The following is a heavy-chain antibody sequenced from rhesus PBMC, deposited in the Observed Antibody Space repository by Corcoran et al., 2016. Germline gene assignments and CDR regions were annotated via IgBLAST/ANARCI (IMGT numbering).Heavy chain of an antibody. CDR1: VGSLSVVYYY. CDR2: IYNSCWIT. Sequence: VKLQESGLGLVKTLETLSLTCAVSVGSLSVVYYYWRWIRQPPGKRLVCIGVIYNSCWITYYNPSLNMLVTISKNTSKNQFSLMLSSVTAADTAVYYCARGVVFITLFDYWGQGVLVTVSS. D-gene: IGHD3-16*01. V-gene: IGHV4S12*01. J-gene: IGHJ4*01. CDR3: ARGVVFITLFDY.